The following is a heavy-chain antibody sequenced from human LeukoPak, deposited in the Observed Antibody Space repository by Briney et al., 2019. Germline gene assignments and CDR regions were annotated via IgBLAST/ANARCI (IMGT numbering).Heavy chain of an antibody. CDR2: IRGGGGSA. CDR1: GFTFSAYA. CDR3: ARDYSVYAIPGYFDY. J-gene: IGHJ4*02. V-gene: IGHV3-23*01. Sequence: GGSLRLSCTASGFTFSAYAMMWVRQAPGKGPEWVSAIRGGGGSAFYADSVKGRFTISRDNSKNTLYLQMNSLRAEDTAVYYCARDYSVYAIPGYFDYWGQGTLVTVSS. D-gene: IGHD2-8*01.